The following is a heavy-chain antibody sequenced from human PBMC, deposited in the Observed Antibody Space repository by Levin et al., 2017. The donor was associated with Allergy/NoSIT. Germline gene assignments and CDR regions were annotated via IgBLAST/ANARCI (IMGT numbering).Heavy chain of an antibody. D-gene: IGHD2-2*02. CDR1: GFTFGDYA. V-gene: IGHV3-49*03. Sequence: GGSLRLSCTASGFTFGDYAMSWFRQAPGKGLEWVGFIRSKANGGTTEYAASVKGRFTISRDDSKSIAYLQMNSLKTEDTAVYYCTREIMVVVPAAITGYYDYGMDGWGQGTTVTVSS. J-gene: IGHJ6*02. CDR2: IRSKANGGTT. CDR3: TREIMVVVPAAITGYYDYGMDG.